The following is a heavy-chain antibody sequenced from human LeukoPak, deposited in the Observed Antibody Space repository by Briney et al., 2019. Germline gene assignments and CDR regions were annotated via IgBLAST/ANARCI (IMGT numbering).Heavy chain of an antibody. Sequence: GASVKVSCKASGYTFTGYYMHWVRQAPGQGLEWMGWINPNSGGTNYAQKFQGRVTMTRDTSISTAYMELSRLRSDDTAVYYCARVSILWWWPGAFDIWGQGTMVTVSS. CDR1: GYTFTGYY. CDR3: ARVSILWWWPGAFDI. D-gene: IGHD2-21*01. V-gene: IGHV1-2*02. J-gene: IGHJ3*02. CDR2: INPNSGGT.